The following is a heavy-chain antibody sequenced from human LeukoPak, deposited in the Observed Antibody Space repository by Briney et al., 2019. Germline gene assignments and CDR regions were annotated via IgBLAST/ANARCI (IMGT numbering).Heavy chain of an antibody. CDR1: GFTFSSYA. CDR2: ISGSGGST. J-gene: IGHJ4*02. CDR3: AKAPVGHCSGGSCYPFDY. Sequence: GGSLRLSCAASGFTFSSYAMSWVRQAPGKGLEWVLAISGSGGSTGYADSVKGRFTISRDNPKNTLYLQMNSLRAEDTAVYYCAKAPVGHCSGGSCYPFDYWGQGTLVTVSS. V-gene: IGHV3-23*01. D-gene: IGHD2-15*01.